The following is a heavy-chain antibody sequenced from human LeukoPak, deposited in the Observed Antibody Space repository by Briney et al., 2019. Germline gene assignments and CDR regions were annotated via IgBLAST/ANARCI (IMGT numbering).Heavy chain of an antibody. CDR1: GYTFSGYG. CDR3: ARDSTRHCYASGYCDY. CDR2: VWFDGSQK. V-gene: IGHV3-33*01. Sequence: GGSLRLSCAASGYTFSGYGMHWVRQAPGKGLEWVAVVWFDGSQKYYAESVKGRFTISRDNSKNMLYLQMNSLRAEDTAVYYCARDSTRHCYASGYCDYWGQGSLVTVSS. D-gene: IGHD3-22*01. J-gene: IGHJ4*02.